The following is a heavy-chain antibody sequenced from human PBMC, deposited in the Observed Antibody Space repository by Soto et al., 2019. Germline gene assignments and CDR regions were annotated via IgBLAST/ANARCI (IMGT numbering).Heavy chain of an antibody. J-gene: IGHJ4*02. CDR1: GFTFSSYS. CDR2: ISSSSSYI. V-gene: IGHV3-21*01. D-gene: IGHD5-18*01. Sequence: EVQLVESGGGLVKPGGSLRLSCAASGFTFSSYSMNWVRQAPGKGLEWVSSISSSSSYIYYADSVKGRFTISRDNAKTSLYRQMTSLRAEDTAVYYCARDQPGYSYGYGLGYWGQGTLVTVSS. CDR3: ARDQPGYSYGYGLGY.